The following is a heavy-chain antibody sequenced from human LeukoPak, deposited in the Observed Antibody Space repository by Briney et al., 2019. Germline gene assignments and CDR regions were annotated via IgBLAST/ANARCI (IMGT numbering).Heavy chain of an antibody. Sequence: GGSLRLSCAASGFTFSSYSMNWVRQAPGKGLEWVSYISSSSSTIYYADSVKGRFTISRDNPKNSLYLQMNSLRAEDTAVYYCARDRVGWLQLADYYYCMDVWGKGTTVTVSS. V-gene: IGHV3-48*01. CDR1: GFTFSSYS. CDR3: ARDRVGWLQLADYYYCMDV. J-gene: IGHJ6*03. CDR2: ISSSSSTI. D-gene: IGHD5-24*01.